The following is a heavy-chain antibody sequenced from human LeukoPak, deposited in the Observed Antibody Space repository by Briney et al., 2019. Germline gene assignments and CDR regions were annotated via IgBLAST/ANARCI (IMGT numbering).Heavy chain of an antibody. CDR2: IYYSGST. Sequence: PWETLSLTCAVSGVSISSSSYYWGWIRQPPGKRVEWVGSIYYSGSTYYNPSLKSRVTISVDTSKNQFSLKLSSVTAADTAVYYCARQAELELDYYYYYMDVWGKGTTVTVSS. CDR1: GVSISSSSYY. CDR3: ARQAELELDYYYYYMDV. V-gene: IGHV4-39*01. D-gene: IGHD1-7*01. J-gene: IGHJ6*03.